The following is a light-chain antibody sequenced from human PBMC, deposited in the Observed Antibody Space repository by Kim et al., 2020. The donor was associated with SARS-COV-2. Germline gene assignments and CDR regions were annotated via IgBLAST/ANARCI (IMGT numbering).Light chain of an antibody. Sequence: ANVGDRVTTTCRASQGVSRALAWYQQKPGEPPKLLIFDGSTVESGVPSRFSGRGSGTEFTLAINSLQPEDFASYYCQQFYIYPLTYGGGTKLEI. J-gene: IGKJ4*01. V-gene: IGKV1-13*02. CDR3: QQFYIYPLT. CDR1: QGVSRA. CDR2: DGS.